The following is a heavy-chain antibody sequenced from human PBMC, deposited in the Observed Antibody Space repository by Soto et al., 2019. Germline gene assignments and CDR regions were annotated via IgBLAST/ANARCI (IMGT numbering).Heavy chain of an antibody. CDR3: ARDRSSGGWYYYYYYGMDV. V-gene: IGHV3-33*01. J-gene: IGHJ6*02. D-gene: IGHD6-19*01. Sequence: QVQLVESGGGVVQPGRSLRLSCAASGFTFSSYGMHWVRQAPGKGLEWVAVIWYDGSNKYYADSVKGRFTISRDNSKNTLYLQMNSLRAEDTAVYYCARDRSSGGWYYYYYYGMDVWGQGTTGTVSS. CDR1: GFTFSSYG. CDR2: IWYDGSNK.